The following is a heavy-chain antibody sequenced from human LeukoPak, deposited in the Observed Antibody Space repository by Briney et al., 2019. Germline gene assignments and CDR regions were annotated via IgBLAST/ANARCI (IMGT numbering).Heavy chain of an antibody. Sequence: ASVKVSCKASGYTFTGYYMHWVRQAPGQGLEWMGWINPNSGGTNYAQKFQGRVAMTRDTSISTAYMELSRLRSDDTAVYYCARDPRYDSSGYYYYYYYMDVWGKGTTVTVSS. J-gene: IGHJ6*03. CDR1: GYTFTGYY. V-gene: IGHV1-2*02. CDR3: ARDPRYDSSGYYYYYYYMDV. D-gene: IGHD3-22*01. CDR2: INPNSGGT.